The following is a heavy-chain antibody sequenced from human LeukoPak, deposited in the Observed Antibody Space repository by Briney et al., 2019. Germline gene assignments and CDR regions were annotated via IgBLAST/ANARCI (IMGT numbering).Heavy chain of an antibody. CDR2: ISSSSSYI. J-gene: IGHJ4*02. D-gene: IGHD3-22*01. Sequence: GGSLRLSCAASGFTFSSYSMNWVRQAPEKGLEWVSSISSSSSYIYYADSVKGRFTISRDNAKNSLYLQMNSLRAEDTAVYYCARGRAYYYDSSGSRGVYFDYWGQGTLVTVSS. CDR1: GFTFSSYS. V-gene: IGHV3-21*01. CDR3: ARGRAYYYDSSGSRGVYFDY.